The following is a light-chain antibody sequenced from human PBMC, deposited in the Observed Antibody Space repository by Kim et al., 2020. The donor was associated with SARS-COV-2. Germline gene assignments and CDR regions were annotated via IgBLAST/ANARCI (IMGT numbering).Light chain of an antibody. CDR3: QQRSSWPPA. Sequence: LSAGEPATLSCRASQNIRSYLAWYQQKPGQAPRLLIHDTSNRATGVPARLSGSGSGTDFTLTISSLEPEDFAVYYCQQRSSWPPAFGQGTKVDIK. CDR1: QNIRSY. V-gene: IGKV3-11*01. J-gene: IGKJ1*01. CDR2: DTS.